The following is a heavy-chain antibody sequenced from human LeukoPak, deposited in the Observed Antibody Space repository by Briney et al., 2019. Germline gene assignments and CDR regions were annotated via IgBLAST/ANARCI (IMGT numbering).Heavy chain of an antibody. CDR2: INHSGST. Sequence: SETLSLTCAVYGGSFSGYYWSWIRQPPGKGLEWIGEINHSGSTNYNPSLKSRVTISVETSKNQLSLKLSSVTAADTAVYYCARNKAANDAFDIWGQGTMVTVSS. CDR3: ARNKAANDAFDI. CDR1: GGSFSGYY. V-gene: IGHV4-34*01. J-gene: IGHJ3*02. D-gene: IGHD6-13*01.